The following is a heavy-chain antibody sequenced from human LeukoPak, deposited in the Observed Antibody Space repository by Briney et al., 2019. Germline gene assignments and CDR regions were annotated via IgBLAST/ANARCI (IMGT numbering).Heavy chain of an antibody. CDR1: GFTVSSNY. CDR2: ISGSGGST. CDR3: AKGRSYYGDYSNWFDP. V-gene: IGHV3-23*01. D-gene: IGHD4-17*01. J-gene: IGHJ5*02. Sequence: PGGSLRLSCAASGFTVSSNYMSWVRQAPGKGLEWVSAISGSGGSTYYADSVKGRFTISRDNSKNTLYLQMNSLRAEDTAVYYCAKGRSYYGDYSNWFDPWGQGTLVTVSS.